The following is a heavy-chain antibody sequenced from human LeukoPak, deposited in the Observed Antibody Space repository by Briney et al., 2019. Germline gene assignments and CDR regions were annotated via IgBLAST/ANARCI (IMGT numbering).Heavy chain of an antibody. J-gene: IGHJ5*02. V-gene: IGHV4-34*01. CDR2: INHSGST. Sequence: SETLSLACAVYGGSFSGYYWSWIRQPPGKGLEWIGEINHSGSTNYNPSLKSRVTISVDTSKNQFSLKLSSVTAADTAVYYCARGHGDYEDNWFDPWGQGTLVTVSS. CDR1: GGSFSGYY. CDR3: ARGHGDYEDNWFDP. D-gene: IGHD4-17*01.